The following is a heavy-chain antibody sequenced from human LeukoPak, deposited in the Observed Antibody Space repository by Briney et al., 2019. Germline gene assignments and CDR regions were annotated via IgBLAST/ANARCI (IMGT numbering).Heavy chain of an antibody. V-gene: IGHV4-4*07. J-gene: IGHJ4*02. CDR1: GGSISSYY. CDR3: ARGKEYSGYDSTVRLFSSGWYYFDY. Sequence: PSETLSLTCTVSGGSISSYYWSWIRQPAGRGLEWIGRIYTSGSTNYNPSLKSRVTMSVDTSKNQFSLKLSSVTAADTAVYYCARGKEYSGYDSTVRLFSSGWYYFDYWGQGTLVTVSS. CDR2: IYTSGST. D-gene: IGHD5-12*01.